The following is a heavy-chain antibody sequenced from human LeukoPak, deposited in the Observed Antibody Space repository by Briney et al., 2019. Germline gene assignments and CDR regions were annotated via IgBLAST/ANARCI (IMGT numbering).Heavy chain of an antibody. CDR3: SKGGGVTVSDT. Sequence: SETLSLTCTVSGDSIRSSNHYWTWIRQPPGKGLEWIASIYSSGSTYYNPSLKSGVTIFVDTSKNQFSLKLSSVTAADTAVYCCSKGGGVTVSDTWGQGTLVTVSS. D-gene: IGHD6-19*01. J-gene: IGHJ4*02. V-gene: IGHV4-39*01. CDR2: IYSSGST. CDR1: GDSIRSSNHY.